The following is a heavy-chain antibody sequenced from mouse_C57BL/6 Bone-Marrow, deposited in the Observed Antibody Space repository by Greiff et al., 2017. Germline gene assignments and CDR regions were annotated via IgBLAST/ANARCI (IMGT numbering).Heavy chain of an antibody. CDR3: ARHGYYSYWYFDV. CDR2: ISGGGGNT. Sequence: EVKLMESGGGLVKPGGSLKLSCAASGFTFSSYTMSWVRQTPEKRLEWVATISGGGGNTYYPDSVKGRFTISRDNAKNTLYLQMSSLRSADTALYYCARHGYYSYWYFDVWGTGTTVTVSS. CDR1: GFTFSSYT. D-gene: IGHD2-3*01. V-gene: IGHV5-9*01. J-gene: IGHJ1*03.